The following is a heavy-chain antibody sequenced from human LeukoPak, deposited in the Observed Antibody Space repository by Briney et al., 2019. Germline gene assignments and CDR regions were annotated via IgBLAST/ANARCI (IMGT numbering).Heavy chain of an antibody. J-gene: IGHJ5*02. D-gene: IGHD6-13*01. CDR1: GFTFSSYN. Sequence: GGSLRLSCAASGFTFSSYNMNWVRQAPGRGLEWVSSISSSGTYIYHADSVKGRFTISRDNAKNSLYLQMNSLRAEDTAVYYCARDSSSWYNWFDPWGQGTLVTVSS. CDR3: ARDSSSWYNWFDP. CDR2: ISSSGTYI. V-gene: IGHV3-21*01.